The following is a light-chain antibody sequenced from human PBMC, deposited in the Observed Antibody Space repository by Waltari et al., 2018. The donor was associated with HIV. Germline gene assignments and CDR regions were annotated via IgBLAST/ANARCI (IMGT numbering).Light chain of an antibody. CDR3: QQYYSTPLT. Sequence: DIVMTQSPDSLAVSLGERATINCKSSQTLLYSSNNKNYLAWYQQKPGQPPKLLIYWASTRESGVPDRFSGSGSGTDFTLTINSLLAEDVAVYYCQQYYSTPLTFGGGTKVEIK. V-gene: IGKV4-1*01. J-gene: IGKJ4*01. CDR2: WAS. CDR1: QTLLYSSNNKNY.